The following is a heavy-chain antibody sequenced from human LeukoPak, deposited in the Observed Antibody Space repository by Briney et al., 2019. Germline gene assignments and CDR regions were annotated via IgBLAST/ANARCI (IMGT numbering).Heavy chain of an antibody. V-gene: IGHV3-21*01. CDR3: ARDSNHCSGGSCYLSAFDI. CDR2: ISSSGSYI. Sequence: PGGSLRLSCAASGFTFSSYSMNWVRQAPGKGLEWVSSISSSGSYIYYADSVKGRFTISRDNAKNSLYLQMNSLRAEDTAVYYCARDSNHCSGGSCYLSAFDIWGQGTMVTVSS. D-gene: IGHD2-15*01. J-gene: IGHJ3*02. CDR1: GFTFSSYS.